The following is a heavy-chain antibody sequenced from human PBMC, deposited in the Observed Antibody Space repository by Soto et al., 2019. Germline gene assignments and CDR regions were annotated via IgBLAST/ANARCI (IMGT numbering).Heavy chain of an antibody. CDR1: GYTFTGYY. V-gene: IGHV1-2*02. J-gene: IGHJ5*02. CDR2: INPNSGGT. D-gene: IGHD3-22*01. CDR3: ARDPSYYYDSSGYGWFDP. Sequence: GASVKVSCKASGYTFTGYYMHWVRQAPGQGLEWMGWINPNSGGTNYAQKFQGRVTTTRDTSISTAYMELSRLRSDDTAVYYCARDPSYYYDSSGYGWFDPWGQGTLVTVSS.